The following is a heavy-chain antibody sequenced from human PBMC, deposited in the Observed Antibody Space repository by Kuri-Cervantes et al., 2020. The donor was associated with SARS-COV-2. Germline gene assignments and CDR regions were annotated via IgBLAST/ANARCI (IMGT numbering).Heavy chain of an antibody. CDR2: IYTSGST. CDR1: GGSISSYY. J-gene: IGHJ5*02. Sequence: ESLKISCTVSGGSISSYYWSWIRQPAGKGLEWIGRIYTSGSTNYNPSLKSRVTMSVDTSKNQFSLKLSSVTAADTAVYYCARSPWYCSSTSCYTPNWFDPWGQGTLVTVSS. V-gene: IGHV4-4*07. D-gene: IGHD2-2*02. CDR3: ARSPWYCSSTSCYTPNWFDP.